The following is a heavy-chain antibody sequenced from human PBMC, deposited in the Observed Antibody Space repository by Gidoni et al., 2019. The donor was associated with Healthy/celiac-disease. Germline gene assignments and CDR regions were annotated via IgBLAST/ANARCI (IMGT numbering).Heavy chain of an antibody. Sequence: VQLVQSGAAATKPGESLTISCKASGNSFTSYWIGWVRQMPGKGLEWMGIIYPGDSDTRYSPSLQGQVTISADKAISTAYLQWSSLKASDTAMYYCARRGSGYSEYCQHWGQGTLVTVSS. CDR3: ARRGSGYSEYCQH. CDR1: GNSFTSYW. CDR2: IYPGDSDT. D-gene: IGHD3-22*01. V-gene: IGHV5-51*01. J-gene: IGHJ1*01.